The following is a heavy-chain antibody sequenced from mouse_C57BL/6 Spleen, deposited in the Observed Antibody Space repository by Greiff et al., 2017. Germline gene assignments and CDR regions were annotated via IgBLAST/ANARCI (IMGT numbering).Heavy chain of an antibody. D-gene: IGHD1-1*01. J-gene: IGHJ2*01. CDR1: GYTFTSYW. CDR3: ARKEIATVGADY. CDR2: IDPSDSDT. Sequence: VQLQQPGAELVRPGSSVKLSCTASGYTFTSYWMHWVKQRPIKGLEWIGNIDPSDSDTHYNQKCKGKATLTVDKSTSTAYMQLSSMTYEDSAVYYCARKEIATVGADYWGQGTTLTVSS. V-gene: IGHV1-52*01.